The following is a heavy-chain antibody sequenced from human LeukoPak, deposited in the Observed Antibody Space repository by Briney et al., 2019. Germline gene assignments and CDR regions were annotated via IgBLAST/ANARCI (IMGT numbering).Heavy chain of an antibody. CDR1: GGSISSYY. D-gene: IGHD2-21*01. V-gene: IGHV4-59*01. Sequence: MSSETLSLTCTASGGSISSYYWSWIRQSPGKGLEWIGYIHYSGSTNYNPSLESRVTMSLDTSNNQFSLKLSSVTAADTAVYYCARVGLWGLLEYWGQGALVTVSS. J-gene: IGHJ4*02. CDR2: IHYSGST. CDR3: ARVGLWGLLEY.